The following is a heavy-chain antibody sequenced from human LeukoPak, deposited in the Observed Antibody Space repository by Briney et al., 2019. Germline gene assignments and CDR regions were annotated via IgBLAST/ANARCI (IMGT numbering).Heavy chain of an antibody. Sequence: PSQTLSLTCTVSGGSISSGGYYWSWIRQPPGKGLEWIGEINHSGSTNYNPSLKSRVTISVDTSKNQFSLKLSSVTAADTAVYYCARTYSSGFGPLWGQGTLVTVSS. J-gene: IGHJ4*02. CDR3: ARTYSSGFGPL. V-gene: IGHV4-30-2*01. D-gene: IGHD6-19*01. CDR2: INHSGST. CDR1: GGSISSGGYY.